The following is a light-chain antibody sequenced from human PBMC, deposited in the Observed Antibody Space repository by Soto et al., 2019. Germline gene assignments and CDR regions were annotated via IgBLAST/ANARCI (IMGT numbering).Light chain of an antibody. V-gene: IGLV2-8*01. CDR1: SSDVGGYNY. CDR3: SSYATSNICYFV. J-gene: IGLJ3*02. CDR2: EVT. Sequence: QSALTQPPSASGSPGQSVTISCTGTSSDVGGYNYVSWYQQYPGRAPKLMIYEVTKRPSGVPDRFSGSKSGNTASRTVSGLQAEDEADYFCSSYATSNICYFVFGGGTKLTVL.